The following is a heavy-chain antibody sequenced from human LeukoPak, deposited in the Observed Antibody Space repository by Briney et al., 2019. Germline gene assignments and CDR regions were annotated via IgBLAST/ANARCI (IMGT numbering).Heavy chain of an antibody. CDR2: IYSGGST. J-gene: IGHJ4*02. V-gene: IGHV3-66*01. D-gene: IGHD1-1*01. CDR1: GFSVSSSY. Sequence: GGSLRLSCAASGFSVSSSYMTWVRQAPGQGLEWVSVIYSGGSTYYADSVKGRSTISRDNSKNTLYLQMNSLRAEDTAIYYCARDANWNHLDQWGQGTLVTVSS. CDR3: ARDANWNHLDQ.